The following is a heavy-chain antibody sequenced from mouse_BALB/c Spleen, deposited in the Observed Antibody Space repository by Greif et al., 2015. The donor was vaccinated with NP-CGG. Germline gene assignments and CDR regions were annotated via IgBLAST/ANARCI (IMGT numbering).Heavy chain of an antibody. CDR1: GYTFTSYW. D-gene: IGHD2-10*02. CDR3: AREYGNYYFDY. V-gene: IGHV1S81*02. Sequence: VQLQQSGAELVKPGASVKLSCKASGYTFTSYWMHWVKQRPGQGLEWIGEINPSNGRTNYNEKFESKATLTVDKSSSTAYMQLSSLTSEDSAVYYCAREYGNYYFDYWGQGTTLTVSS. J-gene: IGHJ2*01. CDR2: INPSNGRT.